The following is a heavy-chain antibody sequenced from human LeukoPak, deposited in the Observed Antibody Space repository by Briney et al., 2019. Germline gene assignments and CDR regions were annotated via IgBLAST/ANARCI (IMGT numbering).Heavy chain of an antibody. D-gene: IGHD2-8*01. CDR1: GFTFSDSA. CDR3: SSPYCSDGVCYPGY. CDR2: IRSKANNYAT. V-gene: IGHV3-73*01. J-gene: IGHJ4*02. Sequence: GGSLRLSCAASGFTFSDSAMHWVRQASGKGLEWVGRIRSKANNYATAYAASVKGRFTISRDDSKNKAYLQMNSQKTEDTAVYYCSSPYCSDGVCYPGYWGQGTLVTVSS.